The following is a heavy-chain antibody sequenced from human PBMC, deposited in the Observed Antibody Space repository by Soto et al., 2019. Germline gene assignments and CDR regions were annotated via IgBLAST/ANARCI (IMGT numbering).Heavy chain of an antibody. CDR3: TKDEAGSPFRY. CDR2: VFHSDIT. Sequence: VQLRESGPGQVKTSGTLSLTCAVSGGSMKTTNWWSWVRQPPAKGLEWIGEVFHSDITRSNPSLKSRATVSGDTSKNQFFLNLASVTAADTAVYYCTKDEAGSPFRYWGQGALVTVSS. V-gene: IGHV4-4*02. D-gene: IGHD3-10*01. J-gene: IGHJ4*02. CDR1: GGSMKTTNW.